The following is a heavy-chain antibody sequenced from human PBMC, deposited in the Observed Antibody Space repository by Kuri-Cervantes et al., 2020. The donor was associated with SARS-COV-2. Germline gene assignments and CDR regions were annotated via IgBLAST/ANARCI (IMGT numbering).Heavy chain of an antibody. J-gene: IGHJ4*02. CDR2: VRGKANNYAT. CDR3: TTDQWDWGFGY. D-gene: IGHD3/OR15-3a*01. CDR1: GFLFSASA. V-gene: IGHV3-73*01. Sequence: GGSLRLSCEVSGFLFSASAIHWVRQGSGKGLEWVGRVRGKANNYATAYAASVKGRFTISRDDSKNMAYLQMNSLKTEDTAVYYCTTDQWDWGFGYWGQGTLVTVSS.